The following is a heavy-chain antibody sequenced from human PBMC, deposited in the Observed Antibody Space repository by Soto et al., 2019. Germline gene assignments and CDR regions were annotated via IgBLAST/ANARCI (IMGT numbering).Heavy chain of an antibody. V-gene: IGHV3-48*03. CDR2: ISSSGSTI. Sequence: PGGSLRLSCAASGFTFSSYEMNWVRQAPGKGLEWVSYISSSGSTIYYADSVKGRFTISRDNAKNSLYLQMNSLRAEDTAVYYCARVTYYAFWSHGMDVWGQGTTVTVSS. CDR3: ARVTYYAFWSHGMDV. CDR1: GFTFSSYE. D-gene: IGHD3-3*01. J-gene: IGHJ6*02.